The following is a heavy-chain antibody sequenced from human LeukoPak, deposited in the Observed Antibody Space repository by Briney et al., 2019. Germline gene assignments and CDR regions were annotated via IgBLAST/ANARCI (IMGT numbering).Heavy chain of an antibody. CDR3: ARAMYYDFWSGSHWFDP. J-gene: IGHJ5*02. Sequence: SETLSLTCAVSGGSISSYYWSWIRQPPGKGLEWIGYIHYSGSTNYNPSLKSRVTISVDTSKNQFSLKLSSVTAADTAVYYCARAMYYDFWSGSHWFDPWGQGTLVTVSS. CDR2: IHYSGST. V-gene: IGHV4-59*01. D-gene: IGHD3-3*01. CDR1: GGSISSYY.